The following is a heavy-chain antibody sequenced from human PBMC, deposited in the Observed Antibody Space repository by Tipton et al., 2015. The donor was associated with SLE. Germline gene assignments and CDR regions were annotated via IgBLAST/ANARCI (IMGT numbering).Heavy chain of an antibody. V-gene: IGHV4-59*08. CDR1: GGSISGYY. Sequence: LRLSCTVSGGSISGYYWSWIRQPPGKGLEWIGYIYYSGSTNYNPSLKSRVTISLDTSNNQFSLNLRSVTAADTAVYYCARRWYSSSWYDYWGQGTLVTVSS. CDR3: ARRWYSSSWYDY. CDR2: IYYSGST. J-gene: IGHJ4*02. D-gene: IGHD6-13*01.